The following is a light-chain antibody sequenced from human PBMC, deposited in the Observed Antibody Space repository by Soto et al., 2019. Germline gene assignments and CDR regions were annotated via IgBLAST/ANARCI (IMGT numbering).Light chain of an antibody. Sequence: IQMTQSPSTLSGSIGDRVTITCRASHTSSSWLAWYQQKPGKAPKLLIYKASTLKSGVPSRFSGSGSGTEFTLTISSLQPDDFATYYCQHYNSYSEAFGQGTKVDI. CDR3: QHYNSYSEA. CDR2: KAS. CDR1: HTSSSW. J-gene: IGKJ1*01. V-gene: IGKV1-5*03.